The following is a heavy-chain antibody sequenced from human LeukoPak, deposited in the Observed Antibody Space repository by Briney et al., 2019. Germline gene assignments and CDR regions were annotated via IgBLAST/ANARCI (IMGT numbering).Heavy chain of an antibody. V-gene: IGHV4-4*07. CDR1: GGSISSYY. J-gene: IGHJ6*02. CDR2: IYTSGST. Sequence: SETLSLTCTVSGGSISSYYWSWIRQPAGKGLEWIGRIYTSGSTNYNPSLKSRVTISVDTSKNQFSPKLSSVTAADTAVYYCARDGGIGGTIRYYYYGMDVWGQGTTVTVSS. D-gene: IGHD6-13*01. CDR3: ARDGGIGGTIRYYYYGMDV.